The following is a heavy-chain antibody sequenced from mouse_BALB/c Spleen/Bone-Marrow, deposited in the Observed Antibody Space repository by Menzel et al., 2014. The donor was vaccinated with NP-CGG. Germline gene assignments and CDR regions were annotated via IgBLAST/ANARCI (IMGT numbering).Heavy chain of an antibody. CDR1: GYTFTSYW. Sequence: VQLQQSGAELAKPGASVKMSCKASGYTFTSYWMHWVKQRPGQGLEWIGYISPSSGYTDYNQKFKDKATLTADKSSSTAYTQLSSLTSEDSAVYYCARGGYYYGPYYYAMDYWGQGTSVTVSS. V-gene: IGHV1-7*01. J-gene: IGHJ4*01. CDR2: ISPSSGYT. D-gene: IGHD1-1*01. CDR3: ARGGYYYGPYYYAMDY.